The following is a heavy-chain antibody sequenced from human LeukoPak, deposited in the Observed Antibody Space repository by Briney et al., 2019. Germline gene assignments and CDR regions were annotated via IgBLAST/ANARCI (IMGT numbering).Heavy chain of an antibody. CDR1: GFSFDDYA. CDR3: AKDIDGYDSSGYYPSFDY. CDR2: ISGDGGST. D-gene: IGHD3-22*01. V-gene: IGHV3-43*02. Sequence: GGSLRLSCAASGFSFDDYAMHWVRQAPGKGLEWVSLISGDGGSTYYADSVKGRFTISRDNSKHSLYLQMNSLRTEDTALYYCAKDIDGYDSSGYYPSFDYWGQGTLVTVSS. J-gene: IGHJ4*02.